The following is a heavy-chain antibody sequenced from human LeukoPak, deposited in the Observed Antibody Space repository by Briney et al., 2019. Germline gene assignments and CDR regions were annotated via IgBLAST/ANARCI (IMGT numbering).Heavy chain of an antibody. Sequence: SETLSLTCTVSGGSISSYHWSWIRQPPGKGLEWIGYIYYSGSTNYNPSLKSRVTISVDTSKNQFSLKLSSVTAADTAVYYCARNYGGNRSYWYFDLWGRGTLVTVSS. CDR1: GGSISSYH. CDR3: ARNYGGNRSYWYFDL. J-gene: IGHJ2*01. D-gene: IGHD4-23*01. CDR2: IYYSGST. V-gene: IGHV4-59*01.